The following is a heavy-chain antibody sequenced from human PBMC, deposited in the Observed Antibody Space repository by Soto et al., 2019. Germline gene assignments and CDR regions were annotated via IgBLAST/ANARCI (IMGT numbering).Heavy chain of an antibody. CDR3: ARPNYYDSSGHVDAFDI. CDR2: IIPILGIA. V-gene: IGHV1-69*02. Sequence: SVKVSCKASGGTFSSYTISWVRQAPGQGLEWMGRIIPILGIANYAQKFQGRVTITADKSTSTAYMELSSLRSEDTAVYYCARPNYYDSSGHVDAFDIWGQGTMVTVSS. D-gene: IGHD3-22*01. J-gene: IGHJ3*02. CDR1: GGTFSSYT.